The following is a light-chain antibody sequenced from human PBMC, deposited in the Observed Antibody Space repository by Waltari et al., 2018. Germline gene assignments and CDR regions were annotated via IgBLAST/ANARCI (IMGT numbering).Light chain of an antibody. CDR3: QQSYSTRGT. V-gene: IGKV1-39*01. Sequence: DIQMTPSPSSLSASVGARVTITCRASQSISSYLNWYQQKPGKAPKLLIYAASSLQSGVPSRFSGSGSGTDFTLTISSLQPEDFATYYCQQSYSTRGTFGQGTKVEIK. CDR2: AAS. J-gene: IGKJ1*01. CDR1: QSISSY.